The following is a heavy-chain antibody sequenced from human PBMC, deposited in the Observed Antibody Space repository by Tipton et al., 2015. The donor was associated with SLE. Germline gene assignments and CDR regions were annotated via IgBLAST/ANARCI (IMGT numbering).Heavy chain of an antibody. CDR2: LYYSGST. V-gene: IGHV4-39*01. D-gene: IGHD2-2*01. CDR3: ARRVEPAASDWFDP. Sequence: TLSLTCTVSGGSISSSSYYWGWIRQPPGKGLEWIGSLYYSGSTYYNPSLKSRVTISVDTSKNQFSLKLSSVTAADTAVYSCARRVEPAASDWFDPWGQGTLVTVSS. J-gene: IGHJ5*02. CDR1: GGSISSSSYY.